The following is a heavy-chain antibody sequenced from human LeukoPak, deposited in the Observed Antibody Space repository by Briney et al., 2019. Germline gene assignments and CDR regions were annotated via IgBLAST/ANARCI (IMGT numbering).Heavy chain of an antibody. J-gene: IGHJ4*02. V-gene: IGHV3-23*01. D-gene: IGHD5-12*01. CDR2: IGGSNGIT. CDR1: GFTFSSYS. CDR3: ARNENSGWGYFDY. Sequence: GGSLRLSCAASGFTFSSYSMSWVRQAPGKGLEWVSVIGGSNGITFYVGSVKGRFTISRDNSKDTLYLQMNSLRAEDTAVYYCARNENSGWGYFDYWGQGTLVTVSS.